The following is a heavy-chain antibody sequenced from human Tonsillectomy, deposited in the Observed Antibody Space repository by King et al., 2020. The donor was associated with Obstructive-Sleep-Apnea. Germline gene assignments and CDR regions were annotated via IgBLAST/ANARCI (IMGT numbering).Heavy chain of an antibody. CDR1: GGSITTSF. V-gene: IGHV4-4*07. CDR2: IYTSGST. D-gene: IGHD3-22*01. J-gene: IGHJ5*02. Sequence: QLQLQESGPGLVKPSETLSLTCTVTGGSITTSFWSWIRQPAGKGLEWIGRIYTSGSTNYSPSLKSRVTMSVDTSKNQFSLKLTSVTAADTAVYYCARTTSAGSDYDPDWFDPLGQGTLVIVSS. CDR3: ARTTSAGSDYDPDWFDP.